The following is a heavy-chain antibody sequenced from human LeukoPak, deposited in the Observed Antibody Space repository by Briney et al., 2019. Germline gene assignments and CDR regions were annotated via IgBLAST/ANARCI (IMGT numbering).Heavy chain of an antibody. CDR2: IRYDGSNK. Sequence: PGGSLRLSCAASGFTFSSYGMHWVRQAPGKGLEWVAFIRYDGSNKYYADSVKGRFTISRDNSKNTLYLQMNSLRAEDTAVYYCAKEATLDYYYMDVWGKGTTVTVSS. J-gene: IGHJ6*03. V-gene: IGHV3-30*02. CDR1: GFTFSSYG. CDR3: AKEATLDYYYMDV.